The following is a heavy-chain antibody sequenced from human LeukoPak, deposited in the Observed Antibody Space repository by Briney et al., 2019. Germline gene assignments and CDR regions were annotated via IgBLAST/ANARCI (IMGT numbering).Heavy chain of an antibody. CDR2: IIPIFGTA. Sequence: ASVKVSCKASGGTFSSYAIIWVGLAPGQGLEWMGGIIPIFGTANYAQKFQGRVTITTDESTSTAYMELSSLRSEDTAVYYCARDHTYRGLDYWGQGTLVTVSS. J-gene: IGHJ4*02. CDR1: GGTFSSYA. D-gene: IGHD1-26*01. CDR3: ARDHTYRGLDY. V-gene: IGHV1-69*05.